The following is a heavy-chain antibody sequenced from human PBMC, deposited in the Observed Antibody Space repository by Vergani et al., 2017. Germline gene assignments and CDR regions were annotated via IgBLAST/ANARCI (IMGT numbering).Heavy chain of an antibody. CDR2: IDVKGNS. J-gene: IGHJ3*02. V-gene: IGHV4-61*02. CDR3: VRVLHTSYILGAFDI. CDR1: GGSLDIHSQT. Sequence: QAQLQESGPRLVKPSQTLSLTCSFSGGSLDIHSQTWGWIRQPAGEGLEWIGLIDVKGNSNFSPSLKSRVTMSADASRGLFSLNLRSVTTSDTAVYYCVRVLHTSYILGAFDIWCQGINVTVSS. D-gene: IGHD2-21*01.